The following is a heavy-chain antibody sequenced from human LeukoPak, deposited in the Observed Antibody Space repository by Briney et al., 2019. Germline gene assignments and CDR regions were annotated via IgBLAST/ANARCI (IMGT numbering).Heavy chain of an antibody. V-gene: IGHV3-30*02. CDR2: IRYDGSIK. CDR3: GKGSSTSGCPDY. D-gene: IGHD6-19*01. J-gene: IGHJ4*02. CDR1: GFTFNSYG. Sequence: HPGGSLRLSCAASGFTFNSYGMHWVRQAPGKGLDWVAFIRYDGSIKHYADSVKGRFTISRDNSKNTPSLQMNSLRPEDTAVYYCGKGSSTSGCPDYWGQGTLVTVSS.